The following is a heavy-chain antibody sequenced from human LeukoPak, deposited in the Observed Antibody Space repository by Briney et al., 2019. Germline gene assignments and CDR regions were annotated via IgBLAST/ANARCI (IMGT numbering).Heavy chain of an antibody. CDR2: IYYSGST. CDR3: ARVPSITMIVVH. CDR1: GGSISSYY. J-gene: IGHJ4*02. Sequence: SETLSLTCTVSGGSISSYYWNWIRQSPGKGLEWIGYIYYSGSTNYNPSLNSRVTISVDTSKNQFSLKLNSVTAADTAVYYCARVPSITMIVVHWGQGTLVTVSS. D-gene: IGHD3-22*01. V-gene: IGHV4-59*01.